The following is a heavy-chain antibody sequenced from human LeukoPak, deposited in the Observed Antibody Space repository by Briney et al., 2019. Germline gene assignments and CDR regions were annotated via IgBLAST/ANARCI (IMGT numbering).Heavy chain of an antibody. Sequence: SETLSLTCTVSGGSISSSSYYWGWIRQPPGKGLEWIGSIYYSGSTYYNPSLKSRVTISVDTSKNQSSLKLSSVTAADTAVYYCARDPGASFDWFDPWGQGTLVTVSS. D-gene: IGHD1-14*01. CDR3: ARDPGASFDWFDP. CDR1: GGSISSSSYY. J-gene: IGHJ5*02. CDR2: IYYSGST. V-gene: IGHV4-39*07.